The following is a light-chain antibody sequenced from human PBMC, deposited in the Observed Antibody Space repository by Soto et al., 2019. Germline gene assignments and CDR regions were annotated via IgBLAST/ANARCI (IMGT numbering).Light chain of an antibody. V-gene: IGLV4-69*01. CDR3: QTWGTGIAV. CDR1: SGHSSYA. CDR2: VNRDGSH. J-gene: IGLJ7*01. Sequence: QPVLTQSPSASASLGDSVKLTCTLSSGHSSYAIAWHQQQPEKGPRYLMKVNRDGSHSKGDGIPDRFSGSSSGAERYLTISSLQSEDEADYYCQTWGTGIAVFGGGTQLTVL.